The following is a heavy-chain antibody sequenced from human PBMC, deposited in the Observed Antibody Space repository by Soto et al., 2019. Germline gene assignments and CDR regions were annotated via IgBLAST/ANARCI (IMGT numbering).Heavy chain of an antibody. D-gene: IGHD3-22*01. CDR3: ASEPNYDSSGYYYGY. J-gene: IGHJ4*02. CDR2: ISSSGSTI. V-gene: IGHV3-11*01. Sequence: GGSLRLSCAASGFTFSDYYMSWIRQAPGKGLEWVSYISSSGSTIYYADSVKGRFTISRDNAKNSLYLQMNSLRAEDTAVYYCASEPNYDSSGYYYGYWGQGTLVTVSS. CDR1: GFTFSDYY.